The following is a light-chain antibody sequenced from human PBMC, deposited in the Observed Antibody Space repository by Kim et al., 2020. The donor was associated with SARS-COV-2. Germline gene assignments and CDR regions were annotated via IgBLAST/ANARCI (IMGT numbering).Light chain of an antibody. CDR2: KAS. CDR3: QQYNSYPWT. CDR1: QSMSSW. J-gene: IGKJ1*01. V-gene: IGKV1-5*03. Sequence: ASVGDRVTIACRASQSMSSWLAWYQQKPGKAPKLLIYKASSLESGVPSRFSGSGSGTEFTLTISSLQPDDFATYYCQQYNSYPWTFGQGTKVDIK.